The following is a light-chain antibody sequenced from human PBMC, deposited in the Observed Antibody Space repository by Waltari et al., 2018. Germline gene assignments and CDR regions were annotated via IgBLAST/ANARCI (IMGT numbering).Light chain of an antibody. J-gene: IGKJ1*01. V-gene: IGKV1-5*01. CDR3: QQYNRFSP. Sequence: DTQLSQFPSTLAASVGDIVTIPWRAREAINKWLAWYQQKPGKAPKVLIYDASTLQSGVPSRFSGSGSGTEFTLTIDSLQPDDFATYYCQQYNRFSPFGQGTNVEVK. CDR1: EAINKW. CDR2: DAS.